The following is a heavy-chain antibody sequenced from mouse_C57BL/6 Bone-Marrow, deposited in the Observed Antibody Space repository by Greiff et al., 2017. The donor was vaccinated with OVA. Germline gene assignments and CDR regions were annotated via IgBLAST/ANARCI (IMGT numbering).Heavy chain of an antibody. CDR3: AIYGNYSYYAMDY. D-gene: IGHD2-1*01. CDR2: IWRGGST. J-gene: IGHJ4*01. CDR1: GFSLTSYG. V-gene: IGHV2-5*01. Sequence: QVQLQQSGPGLVQPSQSLSITCTVSGFSLTSYGVHWVRQSPGKGLEWLGVIWRGGSTDYNAAFMSRLSITKDNSKSQVFFKMNSLQADDTAIYYCAIYGNYSYYAMDYWGQGTSVTVSS.